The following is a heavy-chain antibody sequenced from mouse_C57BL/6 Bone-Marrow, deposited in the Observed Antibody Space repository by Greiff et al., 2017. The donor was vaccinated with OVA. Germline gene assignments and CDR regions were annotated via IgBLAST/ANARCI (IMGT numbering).Heavy chain of an antibody. CDR1: GFNIKDYY. J-gene: IGHJ4*01. CDR2: IDHEDGDT. Sequence: EVKLQQSGAELVRPGASVKLSCTASGFNIKDYYMHWVQQRPEQGLEWIGRIDHEDGDTEYAPKFQGKTTMTADTSSNTAYLQLSSLTSEDTAVYYCTTFYYYRYAMYYWGQGTAVTVSA. CDR3: TTFYYYRYAMYY. D-gene: IGHD1-1*01. V-gene: IGHV14-1*01.